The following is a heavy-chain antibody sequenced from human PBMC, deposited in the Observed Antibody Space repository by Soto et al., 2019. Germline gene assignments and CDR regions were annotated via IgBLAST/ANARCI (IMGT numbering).Heavy chain of an antibody. Sequence: VQLVQSGAEVKKPGGSVKVSCKTSGGTFGSYAIGWVRQAPGPGLEWMGGFIPIFGTPTYAEKFQGRVTITGDEATSTAYMELGSLRSEDTAVYYCARPIQSYFYSRAQSAWFHPWGRGTLVTVS. D-gene: IGHD3-22*01. CDR1: GGTFGSYA. V-gene: IGHV1-69*12. J-gene: IGHJ5*02. CDR2: FIPIFGTP. CDR3: ARPIQSYFYSRAQSAWFHP.